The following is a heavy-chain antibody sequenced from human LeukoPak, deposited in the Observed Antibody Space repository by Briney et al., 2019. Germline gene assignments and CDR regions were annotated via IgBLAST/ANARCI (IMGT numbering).Heavy chain of an antibody. D-gene: IGHD2-8*02. Sequence: GGSLRLSCAASGFTFSSYSMNWVRQAPGKGLEWVSSISSSSSYIYYADSVKGRFTISRDNARNSLYPQMNSLRAEDTAVYYCASVGPTTGGSYWYFDLWGRGTLVTVSS. CDR1: GFTFSSYS. J-gene: IGHJ2*01. V-gene: IGHV3-21*01. CDR2: ISSSSSYI. CDR3: ASVGPTTGGSYWYFDL.